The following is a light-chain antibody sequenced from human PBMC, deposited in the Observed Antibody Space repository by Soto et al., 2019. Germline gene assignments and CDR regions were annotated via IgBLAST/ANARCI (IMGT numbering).Light chain of an antibody. V-gene: IGKV1-6*01. J-gene: IGKJ1*01. CDR2: DAS. CDR1: QDIRSD. Sequence: IQMTQSPSTLSASVGDSITITCRASQDIRSDLGWYQQKPGRAPKLLIYDASSLQGGVPSRFSGSGSGTDFTLTISSLQPEDFATYYCLQDYDYLWTFGQGTKVDIK. CDR3: LQDYDYLWT.